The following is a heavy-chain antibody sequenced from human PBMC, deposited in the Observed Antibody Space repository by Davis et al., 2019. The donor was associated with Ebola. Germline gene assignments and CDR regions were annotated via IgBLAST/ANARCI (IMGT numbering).Heavy chain of an antibody. D-gene: IGHD3-10*01. V-gene: IGHV5-51*01. CDR3: ARHPLYYGSGTYLGGMDV. Sequence: KVSCKGSGYSFTSYWIGWVRQMPGKGLEWMGIIYPGDSDTRYSPSFQGQVTISADKSISTAYLQWSSLKASDTAMYYCARHPLYYGSGTYLGGMDVWGQGTTVTVSS. J-gene: IGHJ6*02. CDR2: IYPGDSDT. CDR1: GYSFTSYW.